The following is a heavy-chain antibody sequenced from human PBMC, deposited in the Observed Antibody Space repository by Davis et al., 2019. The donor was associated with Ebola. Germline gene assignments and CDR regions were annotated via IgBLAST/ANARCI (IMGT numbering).Heavy chain of an antibody. CDR2: IIPILGTT. V-gene: IGHV1-69*13. CDR1: GGTFSNHG. J-gene: IGHJ3*02. Sequence: AASVKVSCKTSGGTFSNHGISWVRQAPGQGLEWMGGIIPILGTTSYPQKLQGRVSITADESASTVYLELTSLRAEDTAVYYCVRDRGRAFDSWGQGTMVTVAS. CDR3: VRDRGRAFDS.